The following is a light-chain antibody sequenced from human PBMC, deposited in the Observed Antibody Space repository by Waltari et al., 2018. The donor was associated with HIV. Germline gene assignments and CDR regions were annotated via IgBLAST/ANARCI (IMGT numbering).Light chain of an antibody. CDR1: QGIGNS. V-gene: IGKV1-27*01. CDR3: QKYSNAPYT. J-gene: IGKJ3*01. CDR2: AAS. Sequence: DIQMTQSPSSLSASVGDRITISCRATQGIGNSLAWYPQKPGRAPKLLIYAASTLQLGVASRFNGSGTGTDFTLTITSLRPEDFATYYCQKYSNAPYTFGPGTTVDIK.